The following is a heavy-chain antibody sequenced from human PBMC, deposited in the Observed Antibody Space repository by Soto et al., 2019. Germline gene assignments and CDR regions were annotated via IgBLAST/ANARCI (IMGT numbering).Heavy chain of an antibody. Sequence: TSETLSLTCTVSGGSVTGVSDYWSWIRQPPGKGLEWIGYIYYSGSADYNPSLGSRVTISIDTSKNQFSLKLTSVTAADTAVYYCARGVGFGYYYYHMDLWGQGTTVTVSS. CDR2: IYYSGSA. J-gene: IGHJ6*02. V-gene: IGHV4-61*01. D-gene: IGHD3-10*01. CDR1: GGSVTGVSDY. CDR3: ARGVGFGYYYYHMDL.